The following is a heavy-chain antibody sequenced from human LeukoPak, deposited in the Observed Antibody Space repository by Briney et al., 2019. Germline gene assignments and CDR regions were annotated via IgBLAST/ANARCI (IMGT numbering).Heavy chain of an antibody. CDR2: IYHSGST. D-gene: IGHD1-26*01. CDR1: GYSISSGYY. V-gene: IGHV4-38-2*02. Sequence: SETLSLTCTVSGYSISSGYYWGWIRQPPGKGLEWIGSIYHSGSTYYNPSLKSRVTISVDTSKNQFSLKLSSVTAADTAVYYCARSYSGSYSLGYWGQGTLVTVSA. J-gene: IGHJ4*02. CDR3: ARSYSGSYSLGY.